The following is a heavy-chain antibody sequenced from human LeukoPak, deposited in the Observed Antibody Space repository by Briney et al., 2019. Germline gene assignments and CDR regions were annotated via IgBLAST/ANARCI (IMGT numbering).Heavy chain of an antibody. Sequence: GASVTVSFTASGGTFNIYAISWVRQAPGQGLEWMGWINPNSGGTNYAQKFQGRVTMTRDTSISTAYMELSRLRSDDTAVYYCARDTSGSYYFGFDYWGQGTLVTVSS. J-gene: IGHJ4*02. CDR2: INPNSGGT. CDR1: GGTFNIYA. D-gene: IGHD1-26*01. V-gene: IGHV1-2*02. CDR3: ARDTSGSYYFGFDY.